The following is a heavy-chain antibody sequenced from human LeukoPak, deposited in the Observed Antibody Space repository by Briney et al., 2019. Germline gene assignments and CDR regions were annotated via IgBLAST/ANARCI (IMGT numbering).Heavy chain of an antibody. CDR1: GGSISSGDYY. D-gene: IGHD3-22*01. V-gene: IGHV4-30-4*08. Sequence: SQTLSLTCTVSGGSISSGDYYWSWIRQPPGKGLEWIGYIYYSGSTYYNPSLKSRVTISVDTSKNQFSLKLNSVTAADTAVYYCASEGWYYYDSSGYYYPPFDYWGQGTLVTVSS. J-gene: IGHJ4*02. CDR3: ASEGWYYYDSSGYYYPPFDY. CDR2: IYYSGST.